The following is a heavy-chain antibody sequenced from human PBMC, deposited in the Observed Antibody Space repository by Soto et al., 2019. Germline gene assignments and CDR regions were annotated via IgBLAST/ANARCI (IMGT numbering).Heavy chain of an antibody. Sequence: PGGSLRLSCVASGFTFSNYSMNWVRQAPGKGLEWVSSISSTSRYIYYADSVKGRFTISRDNAKKSLYLQMNSLRVEDTAVYYCARGLSSGWFDYWGQGTLVTVSS. CDR2: ISSTSRYI. CDR3: ARGLSSGWFDY. CDR1: GFTFSNYS. J-gene: IGHJ5*01. V-gene: IGHV3-21*01. D-gene: IGHD6-19*01.